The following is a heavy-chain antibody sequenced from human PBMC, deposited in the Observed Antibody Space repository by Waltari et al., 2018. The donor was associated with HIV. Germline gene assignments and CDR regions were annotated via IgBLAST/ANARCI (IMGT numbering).Heavy chain of an antibody. CDR2: VYSDGRR. Sequence: EVRLVESGGNLVQPGGSLRLSCEVSGLSVTKKDMTWVRQGPGRGLEWVAMVYSDGRRQDAEAVKGRYTISRDTSNNKVFLHMTSLRVEDTAVYYCAKDPDFYFGSNWGQGTHVTVSS. J-gene: IGHJ4*02. D-gene: IGHD3-9*01. V-gene: IGHV3-66*02. CDR3: AKDPDFYFGSN. CDR1: GLSVTKKD.